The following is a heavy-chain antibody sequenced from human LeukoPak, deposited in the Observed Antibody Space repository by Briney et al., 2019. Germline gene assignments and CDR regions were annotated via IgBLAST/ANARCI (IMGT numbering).Heavy chain of an antibody. V-gene: IGHV4-4*02. J-gene: IGHJ3*02. D-gene: IGHD3-16*01. Sequence: SETLSLTCAVSGGSISSSNWWSWVRQPPGKGLEWIGEIYHSGSTNYNPSLKSRVTISVDKSKNQFSLRLSSVTAADTAVYYCARAELGGTAFDIWGQGTMVTVSS. CDR2: IYHSGST. CDR3: ARAELGGTAFDI. CDR1: GGSISSSNW.